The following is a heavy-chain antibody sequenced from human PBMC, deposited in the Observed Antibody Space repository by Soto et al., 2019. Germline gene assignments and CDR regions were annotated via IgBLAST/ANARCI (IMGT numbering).Heavy chain of an antibody. Sequence: SETLSVTCAVYGGSFSGYYWSWIRQPPGKGLEWIGEINHSGSTNYNPSLKSRVTISVDTSKNQFSLKLSSVTAADTAVYYCARMGYYYNYYMDVWGKGTTVTVSS. V-gene: IGHV4-34*01. CDR1: GGSFSGYY. CDR3: ARMGYYYNYYMDV. CDR2: INHSGST. J-gene: IGHJ6*03.